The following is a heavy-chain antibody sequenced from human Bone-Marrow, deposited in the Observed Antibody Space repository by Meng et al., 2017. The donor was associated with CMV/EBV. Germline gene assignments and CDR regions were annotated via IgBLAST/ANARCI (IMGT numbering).Heavy chain of an antibody. Sequence: SETLSLTCAVYGGSFSGYYWSWIRQPPGKGLEWIGEINHSGSTNYNPSLKSRVTISVDTSKNQFSLKLTSVTTADTAVYYCARGQHSGDIVVFPAAGGPRAFDYWGQGTLVTVSS. CDR3: ARGQHSGDIVVFPAAGGPRAFDY. CDR2: INHSGST. CDR1: GGSFSGYY. D-gene: IGHD2-2*01. J-gene: IGHJ4*02. V-gene: IGHV4-34*01.